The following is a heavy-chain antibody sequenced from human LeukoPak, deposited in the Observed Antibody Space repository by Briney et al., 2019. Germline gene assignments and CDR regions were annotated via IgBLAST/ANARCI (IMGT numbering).Heavy chain of an antibody. Sequence: SVKVSCKASGGTFSSYAISWVRQAPGQGLEWMGGIIPIFGTANYAQKFQGRVTITTDESTSTAYMELSSLRSEDTAVYYCARPTSSTSYEFDPWGQGTLVTVSS. D-gene: IGHD2-2*01. CDR3: ARPTSSTSYEFDP. V-gene: IGHV1-69*05. J-gene: IGHJ5*02. CDR2: IIPIFGTA. CDR1: GGTFSSYA.